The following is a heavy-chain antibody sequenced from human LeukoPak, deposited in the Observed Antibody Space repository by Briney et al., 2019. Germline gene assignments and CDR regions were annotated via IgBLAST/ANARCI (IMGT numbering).Heavy chain of an antibody. V-gene: IGHV3-74*01. CDR2: INPDGSTT. D-gene: IGHD5-18*01. CDR1: GSTFSRYW. J-gene: IGHJ5*02. Sequence: GGSLRLSCAASGSTFSRYWMDWVRQAPGKGLVSVSRINPDGSTTFYADSVKGRFTISRDNAKNTLFLQMNSLRAEDTAVYYCARPASYSYGPWFDPWGQGTLVTVSS. CDR3: ARPASYSYGPWFDP.